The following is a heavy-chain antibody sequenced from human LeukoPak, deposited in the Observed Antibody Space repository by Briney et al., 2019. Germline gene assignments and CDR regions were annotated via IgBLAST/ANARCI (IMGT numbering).Heavy chain of an antibody. CDR3: AREVKRLAVAGTMGY. CDR2: INSDGSST. D-gene: IGHD6-19*01. Sequence: PGGSLRLSCAASGFTFSIYWVHWVRQAPGKGLVWVSSINSDGSSTSYADSVKGRFTISRDNAKNTLYLQMNSLRAEDTAVYYCAREVKRLAVAGTMGYWGQGTLVTVSS. V-gene: IGHV3-74*01. J-gene: IGHJ4*02. CDR1: GFTFSIYW.